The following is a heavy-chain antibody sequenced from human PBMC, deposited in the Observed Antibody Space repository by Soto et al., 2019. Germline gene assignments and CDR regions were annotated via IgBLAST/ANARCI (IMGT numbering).Heavy chain of an antibody. J-gene: IGHJ5*02. CDR3: ARQASSGYGGKWFDP. Sequence: QLQLQESGPGLVKPSETLSLTCTVSGGSISSSSYYWGWIRQPPGKGLECIGSIYYSGSTYYNPSLKSRVTISVDTSKNQFSLKLSSVTAADTAVYYCARQASSGYGGKWFDPWGQGTLVTVSS. CDR1: GGSISSSSYY. CDR2: IYYSGST. V-gene: IGHV4-39*01. D-gene: IGHD3-22*01.